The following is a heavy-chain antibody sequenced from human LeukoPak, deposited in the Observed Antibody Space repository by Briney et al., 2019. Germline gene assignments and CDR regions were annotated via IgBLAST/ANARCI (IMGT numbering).Heavy chain of an antibody. CDR3: ARRRWADAFDI. J-gene: IGHJ3*02. CDR2: IYPGESDT. V-gene: IGHV5-51*01. CDR1: GYSYSYYW. D-gene: IGHD4-23*01. Sequence: GESLKISCKGSGYSYSYYWIAWVRQMPGKGLEWMGIIYPGESDTTYSPSFQGQVTISADKSISTAYLQWSSLKASDTAMYYCARRRWADAFDIWGQGTMVTVSS.